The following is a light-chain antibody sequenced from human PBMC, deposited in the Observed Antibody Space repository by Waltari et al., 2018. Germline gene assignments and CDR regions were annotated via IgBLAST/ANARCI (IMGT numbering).Light chain of an antibody. CDR2: VNGDGSH. Sequence: QLLLTQSPSAPTPLGASVKLTRTLSSGHSGNIIAWLQKHPEKSPRYLMKVNGDGSHTKGDEIPDRFSGSSSGAGRYLTISSLQSEDEADYYCQTGGHGTWVFGGGTKLTVL. J-gene: IGLJ3*02. V-gene: IGLV4-69*01. CDR1: SGHSGNI. CDR3: QTGGHGTWV.